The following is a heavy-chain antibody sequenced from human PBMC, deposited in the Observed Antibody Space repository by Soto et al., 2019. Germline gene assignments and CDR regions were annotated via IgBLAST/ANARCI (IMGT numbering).Heavy chain of an antibody. CDR2: IIPIFGTA. D-gene: IGHD4-17*01. V-gene: IGHV1-69*01. CDR1: GGTLSSYA. Sequence: QVQLVQSGAEVKKPGSSVKVSCKASGGTLSSYAISWVRQAPGQGLEWMGGIIPIFGTANYAQKFQGRVTITADESTSTAYMELSSVKSEDTAVYYCAREGHGDYEGGTFFDYWGQGTLVTVSS. CDR3: AREGHGDYEGGTFFDY. J-gene: IGHJ4*02.